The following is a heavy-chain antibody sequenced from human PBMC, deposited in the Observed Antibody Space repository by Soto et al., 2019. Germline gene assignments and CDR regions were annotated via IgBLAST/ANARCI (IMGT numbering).Heavy chain of an antibody. D-gene: IGHD6-19*01. CDR1: GFTFSSYG. CDR2: IWYDGSNK. CDR3: ARDDGSVSSGWYYFDY. J-gene: IGHJ4*02. V-gene: IGHV3-33*01. Sequence: QVQLVESGGGVVQPGRSLRLSCAASGFTFSSYGRHWVRQAPGKGLEWVAVIWYDGSNKYYADSVKGRFTISRDNSKNTLYLQMNSLRAEDTAVYYCARDDGSVSSGWYYFDYWGQGTLVTVSS.